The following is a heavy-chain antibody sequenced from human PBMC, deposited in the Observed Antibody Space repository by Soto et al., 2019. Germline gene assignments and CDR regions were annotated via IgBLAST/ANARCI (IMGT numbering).Heavy chain of an antibody. CDR1: GINFTNSG. Sequence: PGGSLRLSGAASGINFTNSGFHWVRQAPGKGLEWLAVVSYDGSNEYYADSVKGRFTISRDNSKNTLYLQMNSLRGEDSAVYYCAGYDFWSGSTPRNYWGRGTLVTVSS. V-gene: IGHV3-30*03. CDR3: AGYDFWSGSTPRNY. CDR2: VSYDGSNE. D-gene: IGHD3-3*01. J-gene: IGHJ4*02.